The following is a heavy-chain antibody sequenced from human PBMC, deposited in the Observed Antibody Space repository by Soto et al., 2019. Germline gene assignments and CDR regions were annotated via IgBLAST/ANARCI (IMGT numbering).Heavy chain of an antibody. Sequence: ASVKVSCKASGFSFTGYYIHWLRQAPGQGLGWMGWINAHSGGTEYAQKFQGRVTLTRDTSIATAYLTLARLTSDDTALYYCAKDLTRQLAYWLDPWGQGTQVTVSS. CDR1: GFSFTGYY. V-gene: IGHV1-2*02. CDR3: AKDLTRQLAYWLDP. CDR2: INAHSGGT. D-gene: IGHD6-6*01. J-gene: IGHJ5*02.